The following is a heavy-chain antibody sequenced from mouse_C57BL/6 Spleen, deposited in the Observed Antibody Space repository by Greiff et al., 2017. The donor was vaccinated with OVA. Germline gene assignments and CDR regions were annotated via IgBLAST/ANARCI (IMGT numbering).Heavy chain of an antibody. Sequence: QVQLQQPGAELVKPGASVKLSCKASGYTFTSYWMQWVKQRPGQGLEWIGEIDPSDSYTNYNQKFKGKATLTVDTSSSTAYMQLSSLTSEDSAVYYCARGGEAQDVGFAYWGQGTLVTVSA. V-gene: IGHV1-50*01. D-gene: IGHD3-2*02. CDR3: ARGGEAQDVGFAY. CDR1: GYTFTSYW. J-gene: IGHJ3*01. CDR2: IDPSDSYT.